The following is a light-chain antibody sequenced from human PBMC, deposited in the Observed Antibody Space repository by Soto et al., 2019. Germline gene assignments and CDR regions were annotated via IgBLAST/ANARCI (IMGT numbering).Light chain of an antibody. Sequence: DIQMTQSPSTLSGSVGDRVTITCRASQTISSWLAWYQQKPGKAPKLLIYKASTLKSGVQSRFSGSGSGTEFTLTISSLQPDDFATYYCQHYNSYSEAFGQGTNVEIK. J-gene: IGKJ1*01. CDR1: QTISSW. CDR3: QHYNSYSEA. V-gene: IGKV1-5*03. CDR2: KAS.